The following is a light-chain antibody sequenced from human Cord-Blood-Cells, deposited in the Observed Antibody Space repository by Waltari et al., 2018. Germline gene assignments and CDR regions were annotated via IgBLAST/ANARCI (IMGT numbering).Light chain of an antibody. Sequence: IVMTQTPDSLAVSLGARATINCTSSQSVVYSSNNKNYLSWYQQKPGQPPKLLIDWASTPGTRVTYRCSGSGSESDFTLTSSGLQAYDVAVYYCQQYYSTPLTFGGGTKVEIK. CDR2: WAS. CDR3: QQYYSTPLT. J-gene: IGKJ4*01. V-gene: IGKV4-1*01. CDR1: QSVVYSSNNKNY.